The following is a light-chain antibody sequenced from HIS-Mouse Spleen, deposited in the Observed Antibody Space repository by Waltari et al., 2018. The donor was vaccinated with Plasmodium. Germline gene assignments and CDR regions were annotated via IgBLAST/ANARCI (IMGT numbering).Light chain of an antibody. CDR2: EDR. J-gene: IGLJ3*02. V-gene: IGLV3-10*01. CDR1: ALPNKS. CDR3: YSTDSSGNHRV. Sequence: SYELTQPPSVSVSPGQPARITCPVDALPNKSAYWYQQKSGQAPVLVIYEDRKRPAGIPERFSGSSSGTMATLTISGAQVEDEADYYCYSTDSSGNHRVFGGGTKLTVL.